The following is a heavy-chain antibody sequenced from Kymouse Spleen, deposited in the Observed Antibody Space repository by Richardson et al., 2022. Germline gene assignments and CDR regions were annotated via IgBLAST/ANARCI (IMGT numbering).Heavy chain of an antibody. CDR2: IYYSGST. Sequence: QLQLQESGPGLVKPSETLSLTCTVSGGSISSSSYYWGWIRQPPGKGLEWIGSIYYSGSTYYNPSLKSRVTISVDTSKNQFSLKLSSVTAADTAVYYCARQPSSGCPNWFDPWGQGTLVTVSS. CDR1: GGSISSSSYY. J-gene: IGHJ5*02. D-gene: IGHD6-19*01. CDR3: ARQPSSGCPNWFDP. V-gene: IGHV4-39*01.